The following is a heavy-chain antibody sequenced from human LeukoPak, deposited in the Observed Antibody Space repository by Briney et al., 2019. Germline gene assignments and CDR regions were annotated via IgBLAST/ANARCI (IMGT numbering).Heavy chain of an antibody. CDR3: ARGGSSWYGDAFDI. D-gene: IGHD6-13*01. CDR2: IYTRGTT. Sequence: SQTLSLTCTVSGGSISSGSYYWSWNRPPAGKGLEWVGRIYTRGTTNYNPSLKSRVTISVDTSKNQFSLKLSSVTAADTAVCYCARGGSSWYGDAFDIWGQGTMVTVSS. J-gene: IGHJ3*02. CDR1: GGSISSGSYY. V-gene: IGHV4-61*02.